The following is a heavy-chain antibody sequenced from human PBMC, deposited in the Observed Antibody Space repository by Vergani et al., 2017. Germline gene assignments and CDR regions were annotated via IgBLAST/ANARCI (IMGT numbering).Heavy chain of an antibody. Sequence: QVQLQQWGAGLFTPSETLSLTCAVYGGSFSGYYWSWIRQPPGKGRGWIGEINHSGSTNYNPSLKSRVTISVDTSKNQFSLKLSSVTAADTAVYYCARGGVAVPFDYWGQGTLVTVSS. CDR3: ARGGVAVPFDY. CDR2: INHSGST. D-gene: IGHD6-19*01. V-gene: IGHV4-34*01. CDR1: GGSFSGYY. J-gene: IGHJ4*02.